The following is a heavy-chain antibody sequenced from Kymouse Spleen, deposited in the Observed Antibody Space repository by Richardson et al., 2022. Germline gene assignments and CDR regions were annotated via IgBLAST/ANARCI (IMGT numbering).Heavy chain of an antibody. CDR3: TTDLGAAAGPYYYYYYGMDV. J-gene: IGHJ6*02. Sequence: EVQLVESGGGLVKPGGSLRLSCAASGFTFSNAWMSWVRQAPGKGLEWVGRIKSKTDGGTTDYAAPVKGRFTISRDDSKNTLYLQMNSLKTEDTAVYYCTTDLGAAAGPYYYYYYGMDVWGQGTTVTVSS. CDR1: GFTFSNAW. D-gene: IGHD6-13*01. V-gene: IGHV3-15*01. CDR2: IKSKTDGGTT.